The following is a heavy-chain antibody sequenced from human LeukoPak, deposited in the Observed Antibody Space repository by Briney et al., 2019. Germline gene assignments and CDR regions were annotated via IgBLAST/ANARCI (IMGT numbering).Heavy chain of an antibody. CDR1: GFSFSSYA. CDR3: ARDDIVATSYYYYYMDV. J-gene: IGHJ6*03. CDR2: ISYDGSNK. D-gene: IGHD5-12*01. Sequence: GRSLRLSCAASGFSFSSYAMHWVRQAPGKGLEWVAVISYDGSNKYYADSVKGRFTISRDNSKNTLYLQMNSLRAEDTAVYYCARDDIVATSYYYYYMDVWGKGTTVTLSS. V-gene: IGHV3-30-3*01.